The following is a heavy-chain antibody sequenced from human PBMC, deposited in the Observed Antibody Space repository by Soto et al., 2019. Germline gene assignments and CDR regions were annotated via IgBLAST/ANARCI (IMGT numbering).Heavy chain of an antibody. J-gene: IGHJ6*02. CDR2: IWYDGSNK. CDR1: GFTFSSYG. CDR3: ARERYATGSYGDYYYGMDV. V-gene: IGHV3-33*01. D-gene: IGHD3-10*01. Sequence: QVQLVESGGGVVQPGRSLRLSCAASGFTFSSYGMHWVRQAPGKGLEWVAVIWYDGSNKYYADSVKGRFTISRDNSKNXLXXQITGLRAEDTAVYYCARERYATGSYGDYYYGMDVWGQGTTVTVSS.